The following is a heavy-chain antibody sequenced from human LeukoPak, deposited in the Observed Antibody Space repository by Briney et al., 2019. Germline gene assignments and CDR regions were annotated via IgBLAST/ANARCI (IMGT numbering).Heavy chain of an antibody. D-gene: IGHD3-10*01. CDR3: ARTRDYYGSGSYYWNWFDP. Sequence: GASVKVSCKASGYTFTVYYMHWVRQAPGQGLEWMGWINPNSGGTNYAQKFQGRVTMTRDTSISTAYMELSRLRSDDTAVYYCARTRDYYGSGSYYWNWFDPWGQGTLVTVSS. CDR2: INPNSGGT. J-gene: IGHJ5*02. CDR1: GYTFTVYY. V-gene: IGHV1-2*02.